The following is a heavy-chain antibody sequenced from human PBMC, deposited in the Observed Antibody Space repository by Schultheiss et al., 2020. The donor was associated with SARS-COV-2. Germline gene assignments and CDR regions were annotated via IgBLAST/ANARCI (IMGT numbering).Heavy chain of an antibody. Sequence: GGSLRLSCAASGFTFDDYAMHWVRQAPGKGLEWVSGINWNGGSIGYADSVKGRFTISRDNAKNSLFLQMNSLRPEDTALYYCAKRITIFGVASTNWFDPWGQGTLVTVSS. J-gene: IGHJ5*02. CDR3: AKRITIFGVASTNWFDP. CDR1: GFTFDDYA. D-gene: IGHD3-3*01. V-gene: IGHV3-9*01. CDR2: INWNGGSI.